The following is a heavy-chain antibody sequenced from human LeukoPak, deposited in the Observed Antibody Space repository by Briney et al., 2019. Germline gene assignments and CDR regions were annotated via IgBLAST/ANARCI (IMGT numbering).Heavy chain of an antibody. J-gene: IGHJ6*02. D-gene: IGHD6-6*01. Sequence: GGSLRLSCAASGFTFSSYGMHWVRQAPGKGLEWVAVISYDGSNKYYADSVKGRFTISRDNSKNTLYLEMNSLRAEDTAVYYCARDVSPEYSSTSWNYYYGMDVWGQGTTVTVSS. CDR3: ARDVSPEYSSTSWNYYYGMDV. CDR1: GFTFSSYG. CDR2: ISYDGSNK. V-gene: IGHV3-30*03.